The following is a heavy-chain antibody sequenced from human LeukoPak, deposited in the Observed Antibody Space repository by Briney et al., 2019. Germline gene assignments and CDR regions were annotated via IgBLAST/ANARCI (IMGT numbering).Heavy chain of an antibody. CDR1: GGSISPYY. V-gene: IGHV4-59*12. Sequence: SETLSLTCTVSGGSISPYYWSWIRQPPGKGLEWIGYIYYSGTTNYNPSLKSRVTMSVDTPKNQFSLKLSSVTAADTAVYYCARGPTWGQGTLVTVSS. CDR3: ARGPT. J-gene: IGHJ5*02. CDR2: IYYSGTT.